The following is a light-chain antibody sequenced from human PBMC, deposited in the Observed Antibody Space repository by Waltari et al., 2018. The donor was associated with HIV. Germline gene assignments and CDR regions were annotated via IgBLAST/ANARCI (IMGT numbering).Light chain of an antibody. CDR2: DVS. CDR1: SRDVGGYHY. J-gene: IGLJ2*01. V-gene: IGLV2-14*01. CDR3: NSYTTSSTLHVV. Sequence: QSALTQPASVSGSPGQSITISCSGTSRDVGGYHYVSWYQHHPGKAPKLMIYDVSNRPSGLSNRFSGSKSGNTASLTISWLQAEDEADYYCNSYTTSSTLHVVFGGGTKLTVL.